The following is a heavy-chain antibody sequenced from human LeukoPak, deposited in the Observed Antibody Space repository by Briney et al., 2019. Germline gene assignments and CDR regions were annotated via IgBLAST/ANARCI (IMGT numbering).Heavy chain of an antibody. J-gene: IGHJ4*02. D-gene: IGHD2-2*01. CDR2: ISGSGGST. Sequence: GGSLRLSCAASGFTFSSYAMSWVRQAPGKGLEWVSAISGSGGSTYYADSVKGRFTISRDNSKNTLYLQMNSLRAEDTAVYYCAKDVGYCSSTSCYEGAYWGQGTLVTVSS. CDR3: AKDVGYCSSTSCYEGAY. V-gene: IGHV3-23*01. CDR1: GFTFSSYA.